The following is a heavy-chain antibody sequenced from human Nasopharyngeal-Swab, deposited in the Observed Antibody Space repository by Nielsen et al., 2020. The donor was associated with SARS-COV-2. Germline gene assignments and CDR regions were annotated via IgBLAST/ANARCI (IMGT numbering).Heavy chain of an antibody. D-gene: IGHD1-1*01. CDR3: ARGPRPKRHLDY. Sequence: ASVKVSCKPSGSTFNFYYMHWVRQAPAQGLEWVGMINPRDGSTSYADNLQGRVTMTSDTSTGTVYMELSSLKSGDTAVYYCARGPRPKRHLDYWGQGTLVTVSS. J-gene: IGHJ4*02. V-gene: IGHV1-46*02. CDR2: INPRDGST. CDR1: GSTFNFYY.